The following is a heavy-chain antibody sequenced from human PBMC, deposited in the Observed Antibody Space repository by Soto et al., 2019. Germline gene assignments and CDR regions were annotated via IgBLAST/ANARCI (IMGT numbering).Heavy chain of an antibody. CDR1: GGSISSSSYY. V-gene: IGHV4-39*01. CDR2: IYYSGST. D-gene: IGHD6-13*01. CDR3: ASLDSSSWYGENFDY. Sequence: SETLSLTCTVSGGSISSSSYYWGWIRQPPGKGLEWIGSIYYSGSTYYNPSLKSRVTISVDTSKNQFSLKLSSVTAADTAVYYCASLDSSSWYGENFDYWGQGTLVT. J-gene: IGHJ4*02.